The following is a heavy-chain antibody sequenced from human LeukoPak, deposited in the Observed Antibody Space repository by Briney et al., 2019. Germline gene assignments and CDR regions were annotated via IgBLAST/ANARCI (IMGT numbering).Heavy chain of an antibody. CDR3: ARVRLGYCSSTSCYGGDAFDI. J-gene: IGHJ3*02. Sequence: ASVKVSCKASGYTFTGYYMHWVRQAPGQGLERMGWINPNSGGTNYAQKFQGRVTMTRDTSISTAYMELSRLRSDDTAVYYCARVRLGYCSSTSCYGGDAFDIWGQGTMVTVSS. V-gene: IGHV1-2*02. CDR2: INPNSGGT. CDR1: GYTFTGYY. D-gene: IGHD2-2*01.